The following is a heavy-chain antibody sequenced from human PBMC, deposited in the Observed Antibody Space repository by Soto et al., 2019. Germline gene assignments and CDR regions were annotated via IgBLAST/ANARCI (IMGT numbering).Heavy chain of an antibody. CDR3: ARARANSGSYSAPIFFDD. CDR1: GGSFSGYY. J-gene: IGHJ4*02. Sequence: ASETLSLTCAVYGGSFSGYYWSWIRQPPGKGLEWIGEINHSGSTNYNPSLKSRVTISVDTSKNQFSLKLSSVTAADTAVYYCARARANSGSYSAPIFFDDWGQRSLVTVSS. CDR2: INHSGST. V-gene: IGHV4-34*01. D-gene: IGHD1-26*01.